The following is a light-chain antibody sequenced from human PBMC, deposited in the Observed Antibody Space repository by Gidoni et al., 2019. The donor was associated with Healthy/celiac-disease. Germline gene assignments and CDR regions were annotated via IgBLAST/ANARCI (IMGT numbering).Light chain of an antibody. V-gene: IGLV3-21*04. Sequence: SYVLTQPPSVSVAPGKTARITCGGNNIGSKSVHWYQQKPGQAPVLVIYYDSDRPSGIPERSSGSNSGNTATLTISRVEAGDEADYYCQVWDSSSDPLFGGGTKLTVL. CDR2: YDS. CDR1: NIGSKS. J-gene: IGLJ2*01. CDR3: QVWDSSSDPL.